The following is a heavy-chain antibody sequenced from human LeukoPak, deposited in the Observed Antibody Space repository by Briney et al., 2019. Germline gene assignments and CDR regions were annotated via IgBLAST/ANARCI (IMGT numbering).Heavy chain of an antibody. J-gene: IGHJ4*02. D-gene: IGHD1-7*01. Sequence: GGSLRLSCAAYGFTFSSNWMHWVRQGPGKGLVWVSRINSDGSSTRYADSVKGRFTISRDNTKHTLYLQMNSLRAEDTAVYYCARVLVAGTGWFDYWGQGTLVSVSS. CDR2: INSDGSST. V-gene: IGHV3-74*01. CDR1: GFTFSSNW. CDR3: ARVLVAGTGWFDY.